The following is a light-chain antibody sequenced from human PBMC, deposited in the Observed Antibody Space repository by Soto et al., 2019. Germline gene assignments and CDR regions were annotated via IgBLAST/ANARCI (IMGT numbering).Light chain of an antibody. CDR3: HQYDSWT. CDR1: QSFNSIY. Sequence: EVVLTQSPGTLSLSPGERATLSCRASQSFNSIYLAWYQQKPGQAPRLLIYGESSRATGIPDRFSGSGSGTDFTLTISRLEPEDFAVYYCHQYDSWTFGQGTKLDIK. CDR2: GES. V-gene: IGKV3-20*01. J-gene: IGKJ1*01.